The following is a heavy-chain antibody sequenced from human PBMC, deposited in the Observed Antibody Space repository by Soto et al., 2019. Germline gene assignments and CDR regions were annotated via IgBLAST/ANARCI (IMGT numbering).Heavy chain of an antibody. CDR2: IYYSGST. V-gene: IGHV4-59*08. CDR1: GGSISSYY. Sequence: SETLSLTCTVSGGSISSYYWSWIRQPPGKGLEWIGYIYYSGSTNYNPSLKSRVTISVDTSKNQFSLKLSSLTAADTAVYYFARHVGRGDIVVVPAATPYYYYYMDVWGKGTTVTVSS. D-gene: IGHD2-2*01. CDR3: ARHVGRGDIVVVPAATPYYYYYMDV. J-gene: IGHJ6*03.